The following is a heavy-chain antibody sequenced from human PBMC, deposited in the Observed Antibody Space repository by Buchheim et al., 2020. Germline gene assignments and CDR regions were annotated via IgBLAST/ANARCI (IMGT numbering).Heavy chain of an antibody. CDR1: GFTFSSYG. Sequence: QVQLVESGGGVVQPGRSLRLSCAASGFTFSSYGMHWVRQAPGKGLEWVAVIWYDGSNKYYADSVKGRFTISRDNSKNTLYLQMNSLRAEDTAVYYCARPTQAYCGGDCYSPDAFDIWGQGT. D-gene: IGHD2-21*02. CDR3: ARPTQAYCGGDCYSPDAFDI. J-gene: IGHJ3*02. CDR2: IWYDGSNK. V-gene: IGHV3-33*01.